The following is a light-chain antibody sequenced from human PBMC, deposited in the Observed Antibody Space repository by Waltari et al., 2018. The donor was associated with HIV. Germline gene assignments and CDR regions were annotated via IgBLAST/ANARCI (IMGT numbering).Light chain of an antibody. CDR2: EFS. Sequence: QSALTQPASVSGSPGQSITISCTGTSSDVGAYKFVSCYQQHPGKAHKRIIYEFSNRPSGVANLFSASKSGNTASLTISGLQAEDEADYYCTSYTTSITYVFGTGTKVTVL. CDR3: TSYTTSITYV. J-gene: IGLJ1*01. CDR1: SSDVGAYKF. V-gene: IGLV2-14*01.